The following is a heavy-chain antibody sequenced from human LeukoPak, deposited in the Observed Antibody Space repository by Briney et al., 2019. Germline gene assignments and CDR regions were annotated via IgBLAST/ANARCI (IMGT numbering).Heavy chain of an antibody. V-gene: IGHV1-46*01. D-gene: IGHD6-19*01. J-gene: IGHJ3*02. CDR1: GYTFTSYY. CDR3: ARDKGMRYSSGWDVGDAFDI. Sequence: GASVKVSCKASGYTFTSYYMHWVRQAPGQGLEWMGIINPSGGSTSYAQKFQGRVTMTRDMSTSTVYMELSSLRSEDTAVYYCARDKGMRYSSGWDVGDAFDIWGQGTTVTVSS. CDR2: INPSGGST.